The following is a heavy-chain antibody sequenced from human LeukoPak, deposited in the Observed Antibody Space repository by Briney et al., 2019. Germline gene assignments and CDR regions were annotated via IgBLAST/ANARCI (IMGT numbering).Heavy chain of an antibody. J-gene: IGHJ4*02. CDR1: GYTFSSYG. D-gene: IGHD2-21*01. CDR2: ISAYNGNT. V-gene: IGHV1-18*01. CDR3: ARQGVGGALDY. Sequence: ASVKVSCKASGYTFSSYGISWARQAPGQGLEWMGWISAYNGNTNYAQKLQGRVTMTADTSTSTAYMELRSLRSDYTAVYYCARQGVGGALDYWGQGTLVTVSS.